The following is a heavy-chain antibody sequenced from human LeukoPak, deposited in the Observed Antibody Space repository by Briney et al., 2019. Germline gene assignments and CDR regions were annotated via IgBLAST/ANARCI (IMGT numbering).Heavy chain of an antibody. CDR2: MNPNSGNT. CDR3: ATGIMIPAGFDY. J-gene: IGHJ4*02. V-gene: IGHV1-8*01. D-gene: IGHD3-16*01. CDR1: GYTFTSYD. Sequence: ASVKVSFKASGYTFTSYDINWVRQATGQGLEWMGWMNPNSGNTGYAQKFQGRVTMTGDTSTNTAYMELSSLRSEDTAVYYCATGIMIPAGFDYWGQGTLVTVSS.